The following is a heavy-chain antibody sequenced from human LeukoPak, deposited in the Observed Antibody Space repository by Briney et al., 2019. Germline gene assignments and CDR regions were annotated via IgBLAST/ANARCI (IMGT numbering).Heavy chain of an antibody. CDR3: ARETTTLDY. CDR1: GFTFSSYG. V-gene: IGHV3-33*01. D-gene: IGHD1-26*01. J-gene: IGHJ4*02. Sequence: GGSLRLSCAASGFTFSSYGMHWVRQAPGKGLEWVVVIWYDGSNKFYADSVKGRFTISRDNSKNTLYLQMHSLRAEDTAVYYCARETTTLDYWGQGTLVTVSS. CDR2: IWYDGSNK.